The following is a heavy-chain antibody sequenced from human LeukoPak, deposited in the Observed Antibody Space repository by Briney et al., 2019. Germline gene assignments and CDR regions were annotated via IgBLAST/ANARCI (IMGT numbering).Heavy chain of an antibody. CDR1: GFTFTTYA. Sequence: SGGSLRLSCKTSGFTFTTYAMAWVRQAPGKGLEWISVISGGGEKTFYAKSVKGRFTISRVNSKNTLYLQMNSLRAEDTAVYYCAKGRSYHDYWGQGTLVTVSS. J-gene: IGHJ4*02. CDR3: AKGRSYHDY. CDR2: ISGGGEKT. V-gene: IGHV3-23*01. D-gene: IGHD1-26*01.